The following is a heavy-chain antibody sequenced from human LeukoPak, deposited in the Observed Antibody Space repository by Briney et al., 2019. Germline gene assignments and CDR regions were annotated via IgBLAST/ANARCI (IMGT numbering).Heavy chain of an antibody. J-gene: IGHJ6*03. CDR2: VEQDGSQK. V-gene: IGHV3-7*04. CDR1: GFSFDGYW. CDR3: ARAVVPYYYYMDV. Sequence: GGSLKLSWAASGFSFDGYWMSWVRQAPGKGLEWVANVEQDGSQKYYVDSVKGRSTISRGNAKNSLYLQMNSLRVEDTAVYYCARAVVPYYYYMDVWGKGTTVTVSS. D-gene: IGHD2-15*01.